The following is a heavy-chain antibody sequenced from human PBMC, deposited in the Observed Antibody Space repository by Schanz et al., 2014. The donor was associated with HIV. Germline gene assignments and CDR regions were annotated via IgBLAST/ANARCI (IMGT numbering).Heavy chain of an antibody. CDR3: YGDESGY. Sequence: EVQLVESGGRLVKPGESLTLSCITSGFTLSGYSMNWVRQAPGKGLEWVSRISSDGSSTSYADSVKGRFTISRDNAKNTLYLQMNSLRAEDTAVYYCYGDESGYWGQGTLVTVSS. CDR2: ISSDGSST. V-gene: IGHV3-74*02. J-gene: IGHJ4*02. CDR1: GFTLSGYS. D-gene: IGHD4-17*01.